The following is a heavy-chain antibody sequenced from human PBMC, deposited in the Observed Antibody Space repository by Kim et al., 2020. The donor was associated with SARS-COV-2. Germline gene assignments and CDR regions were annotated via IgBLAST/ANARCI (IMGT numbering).Heavy chain of an antibody. V-gene: IGHV4-59*01. Sequence: NPSLKSRVTTSIGTSKNQFSLKLNFVTAADTAVYYCARDLAAAGLRYFDYWGQGTLVAVSS. D-gene: IGHD6-13*01. CDR3: ARDLAAAGLRYFDY. J-gene: IGHJ4*02.